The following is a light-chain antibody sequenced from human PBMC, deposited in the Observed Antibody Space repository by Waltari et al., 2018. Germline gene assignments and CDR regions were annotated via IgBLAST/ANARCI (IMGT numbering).Light chain of an antibody. J-gene: IGKJ1*01. Sequence: DVVMTQSPLSLPVTLGQPASISCRSSQSPVSSDGNTYLNWFQQRPGQSPRRLIYTVSNRNSGVPDRFSGSGSGTDFTLRISRVEAEDVGVYYCMQGIHRPWTFGPGTKVEIK. CDR2: TVS. CDR3: MQGIHRPWT. CDR1: QSPVSSDGNTY. V-gene: IGKV2-30*01.